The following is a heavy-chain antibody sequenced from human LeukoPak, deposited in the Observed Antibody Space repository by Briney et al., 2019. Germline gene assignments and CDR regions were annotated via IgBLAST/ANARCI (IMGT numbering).Heavy chain of an antibody. D-gene: IGHD2-21*01. CDR2: IKPKTDGETT. CDR1: GFTFSSYW. CDR3: ITPLPYSAQ. Sequence: GGSLRLSCAASGFTFSSYWMHWVRQAPGKGLEWVGRIKPKTDGETTEYAAPVKDRFSISRDDSKSMMYLQMNSLKTEDTAVYYCITPLPYSAQGGQGTLVTVSS. V-gene: IGHV3-15*07. J-gene: IGHJ4*02.